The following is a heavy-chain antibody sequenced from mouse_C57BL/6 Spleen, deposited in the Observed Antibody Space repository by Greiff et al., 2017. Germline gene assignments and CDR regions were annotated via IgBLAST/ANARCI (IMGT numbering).Heavy chain of an antibody. Sequence: VQLQQSGAELVRPGTSVKVSCKASGYAFTNYLIEWVKQRPGQGLEWIGVINPGSGGTNYKEKFKGKATLTADKSASTAYMQLSSLTSEDAAVYFCARSIYYFDYWGQGTTLTVSS. CDR3: ARSIYYFDY. CDR2: INPGSGGT. J-gene: IGHJ2*01. V-gene: IGHV1-54*01. CDR1: GYAFTNYL.